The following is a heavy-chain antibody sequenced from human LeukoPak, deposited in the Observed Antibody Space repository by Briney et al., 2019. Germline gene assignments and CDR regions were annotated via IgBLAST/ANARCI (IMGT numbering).Heavy chain of an antibody. D-gene: IGHD5-24*01. V-gene: IGHV1-2*04. Sequence: ASVKVSCKASGCTFTGYYMHWVRQAPGQGLEWMGWINPNSGGTNYAQKFQGWVTMTRDTSISTAYMELSRLRSDGTAVYYCARSRDGYNYDFDYWGQGTLVTVSS. CDR2: INPNSGGT. CDR3: ARSRDGYNYDFDY. CDR1: GCTFTGYY. J-gene: IGHJ4*02.